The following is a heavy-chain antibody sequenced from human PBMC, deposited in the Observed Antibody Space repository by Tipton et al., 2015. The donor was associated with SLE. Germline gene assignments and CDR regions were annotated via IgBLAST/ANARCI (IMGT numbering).Heavy chain of an antibody. Sequence: SLRLSCAASGFTFSSYAMHWVRQAPGKGLEWVAVISYDRSNKYYADSVKGRFTISRDNSKNTLYLQMNSLRAEDTAVYYCARGVVGATRFFDYWGQRTLVTVSS. D-gene: IGHD1-26*01. V-gene: IGHV3-30-3*01. J-gene: IGHJ4*02. CDR1: GFTFSSYA. CDR2: ISYDRSNK. CDR3: ARGVVGATRFFDY.